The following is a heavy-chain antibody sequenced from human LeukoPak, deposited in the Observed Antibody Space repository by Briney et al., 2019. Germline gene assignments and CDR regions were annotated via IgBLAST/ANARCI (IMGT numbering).Heavy chain of an antibody. V-gene: IGHV4-31*03. D-gene: IGHD6-19*01. CDR2: IYYSGST. CDR3: AKTQSSGWYYFDC. CDR1: GGSISSGGYY. J-gene: IGHJ4*02. Sequence: SQTLSLTCTVSGGSISSGGYYWSWIRQHPGKGLEWIGYIYYSGSTYYNPSLKSRVTISVDTSKNQFSLKLSSVTAADTAVYYCAKTQSSGWYYFDCWGQGTLVTVSS.